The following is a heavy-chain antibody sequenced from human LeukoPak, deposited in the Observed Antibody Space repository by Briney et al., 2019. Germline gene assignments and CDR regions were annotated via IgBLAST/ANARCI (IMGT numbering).Heavy chain of an antibody. D-gene: IGHD5-18*01. CDR3: ARQDTAMVIDYYYYYMDV. J-gene: IGHJ6*03. Sequence: PSETLSLTCTVSGYSISSGYYWGWIRQPPGKGLEWIGSIYHSGSTYYNPSLKSRVTISVDTSKNEFSLKLTSVTAADTAVYYCARQDTAMVIDYYYYYMDVWGKGTTVTISS. V-gene: IGHV4-38-2*02. CDR1: GYSISSGYY. CDR2: IYHSGST.